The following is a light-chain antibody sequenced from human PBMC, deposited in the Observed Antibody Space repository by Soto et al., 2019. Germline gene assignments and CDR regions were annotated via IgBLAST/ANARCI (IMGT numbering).Light chain of an antibody. CDR3: SSYTSSSTLV. CDR1: SSDVGTYNY. V-gene: IGLV2-14*01. J-gene: IGLJ2*01. Sequence: QSVLTQPASVSGSPGQSITISCTGTSSDVGTYNYVSWYQQHPGKAPKLMIYDVSSRPSGVSNRFSGSKSGNTASLTISGLQAEDDADYYCSSYTSSSTLVFGGGTKLTVL. CDR2: DVS.